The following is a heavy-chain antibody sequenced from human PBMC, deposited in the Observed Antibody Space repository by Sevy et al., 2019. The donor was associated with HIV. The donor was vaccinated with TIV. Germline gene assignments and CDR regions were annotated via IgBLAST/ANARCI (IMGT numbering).Heavy chain of an antibody. CDR3: ARGREWELLQADAFDI. Sequence: SETLSLTCTVSGGSISSYYWSWIRQPPGKGLEWIGYIYYSGSTNYNPSLKSRVTISVDTSKNQFSLKLSSVTAADTALYYCARGREWELLQADAFDIWGQGTMVTVSS. V-gene: IGHV4-59*01. CDR2: IYYSGST. CDR1: GGSISSYY. D-gene: IGHD1-26*01. J-gene: IGHJ3*02.